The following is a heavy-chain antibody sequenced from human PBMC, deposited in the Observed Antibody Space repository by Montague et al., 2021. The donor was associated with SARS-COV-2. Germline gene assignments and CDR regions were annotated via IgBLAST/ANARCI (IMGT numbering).Heavy chain of an antibody. J-gene: IGHJ6*02. CDR3: ARDPYGMDV. Sequence: SLRLSCAASGFIVSHNYMSWVRQAPGKGLEWVSLIYSGGNTYYADSVKGRFTISRDNSKNTLYLQMNSLRAEDTALYYCARDPYGMDVWGQGTTVTVSS. V-gene: IGHV3-66*01. CDR1: GFIVSHNY. CDR2: IYSGGNT.